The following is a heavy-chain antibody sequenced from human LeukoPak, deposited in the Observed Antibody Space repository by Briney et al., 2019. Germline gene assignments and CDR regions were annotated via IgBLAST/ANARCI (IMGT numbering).Heavy chain of an antibody. CDR3: ARDRLDCSGGTCFPGFFQD. CDR1: GGSISSGAFY. Sequence: SQTLSLTCTVSGGSISSGAFYWSWIRQHPGKGLERIGYIYYSGSPYYNPSLKSRVTISVDTSKNQLSLRLTSVTAADTAVYYCARDRLDCSGGTCFPGFFQDWGQGTLVTVSS. CDR2: IYYSGSP. D-gene: IGHD2-15*01. V-gene: IGHV4-31*03. J-gene: IGHJ1*01.